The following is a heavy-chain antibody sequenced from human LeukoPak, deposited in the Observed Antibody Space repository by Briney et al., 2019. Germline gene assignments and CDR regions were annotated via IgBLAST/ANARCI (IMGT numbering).Heavy chain of an antibody. J-gene: IGHJ4*02. CDR2: INSDGSST. D-gene: IGHD1-26*01. V-gene: IGHV3-74*01. CDR1: GFTFSSYW. Sequence: GGSLRLSCAASGFTFSSYWMHWVRQTPGKGLVWVSRINSDGSSTSYADSVKGRLIISRDNSKNTLYLQMNSLRAEDTAIYYCAGRSELWGYFDSWGQGTLVTVSS. CDR3: AGRSELWGYFDS.